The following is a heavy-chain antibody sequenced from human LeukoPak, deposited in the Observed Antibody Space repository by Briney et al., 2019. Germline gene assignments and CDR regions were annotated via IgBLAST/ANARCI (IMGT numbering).Heavy chain of an antibody. CDR2: IRYDGSNK. D-gene: IGHD3-22*01. V-gene: IGHV3-30*02. CDR1: GITFSNYA. J-gene: IGHJ6*03. Sequence: PGGSLRLSCVASGITFSNYAMHWVRQAPGKGLEWVAFIRYDGSNKYYADSVKGRFTISRDNSKNTLYLQMNSLRAEDTAVYYCAKGDSSGYFDYYYYYMDVWGKGTTVTISS. CDR3: AKGDSSGYFDYYYYYMDV.